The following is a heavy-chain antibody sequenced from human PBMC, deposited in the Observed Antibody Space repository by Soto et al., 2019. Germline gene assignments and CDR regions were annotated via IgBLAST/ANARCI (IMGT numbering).Heavy chain of an antibody. J-gene: IGHJ6*02. V-gene: IGHV4-39*01. CDR3: AGGIAAAGNYYYYGMDV. Sequence: SETLSLTCTVSGGSISSSSYYWGWIRQPPGKGLEWIGSIYYSGSTYYNPSLKSRVTISVDTSKNQFSLKLRSVTAADTAVYYCAGGIAAAGNYYYYGMDVWGQGTTVTVSS. CDR2: IYYSGST. CDR1: GGSISSSSYY. D-gene: IGHD6-13*01.